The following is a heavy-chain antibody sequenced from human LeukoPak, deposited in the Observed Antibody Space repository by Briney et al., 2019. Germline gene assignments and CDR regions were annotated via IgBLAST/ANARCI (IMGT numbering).Heavy chain of an antibody. CDR2: IKQDGSEK. CDR3: ASGTGWIFDY. Sequence: PGGSLRLSCAASGFPFSTHWMIWVRQAPGKGLEWVANIKQDGSEKQYVDSVKGRFTISRDNAKNSLYLQMNSLRAEDTAVYYCASGTGWIFDYWGQETLVTVSS. D-gene: IGHD6-19*01. V-gene: IGHV3-7*01. J-gene: IGHJ4*02. CDR1: GFPFSTHW.